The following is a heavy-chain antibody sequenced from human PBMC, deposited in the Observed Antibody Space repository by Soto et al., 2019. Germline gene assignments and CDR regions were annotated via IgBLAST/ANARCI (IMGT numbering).Heavy chain of an antibody. CDR2: IYYSGST. CDR1: GGSISSGDYY. Sequence: KSSETLSLTCTVSGGSISSGDYYWSWIRQPPGKGLEWIGYIYYSGSTYYNPSLKSRVTISVDTSKNQFSLKLSSVTAADTAVYYCASLTYYDFWSGYNGMDVWGQGTTVTVSS. J-gene: IGHJ6*02. V-gene: IGHV4-30-4*01. D-gene: IGHD3-3*01. CDR3: ASLTYYDFWSGYNGMDV.